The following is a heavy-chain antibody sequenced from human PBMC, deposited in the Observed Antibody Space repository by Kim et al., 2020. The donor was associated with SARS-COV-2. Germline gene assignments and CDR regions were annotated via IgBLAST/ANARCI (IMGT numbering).Heavy chain of an antibody. D-gene: IGHD3-16*01. CDR2: ST. CDR3: ARVLRKGGY. V-gene: IGHV3-53*01. Sequence: STYYADSVKARFTISRDNSKNTLYLKMNSLRAADTAVYYWARVLRKGGYWGQGTLVTVSS. J-gene: IGHJ4*02.